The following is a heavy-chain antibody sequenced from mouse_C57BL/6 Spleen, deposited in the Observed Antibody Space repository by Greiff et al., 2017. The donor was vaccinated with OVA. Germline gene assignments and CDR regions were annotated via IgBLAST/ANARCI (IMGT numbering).Heavy chain of an antibody. CDR3: ARDTYGSLYFDY. V-gene: IGHV5-4*01. D-gene: IGHD1-1*01. Sequence: EVQGVESGGGLVKPGGSLKLSCAASGFTFSSYAMSWVRQTPEKRLEWVATISDGGSYTYYPDNVKGRFTISRDNAKNNLYLQMSHLKSEDTAMYYCARDTYGSLYFDYWGQGTTLTVSS. CDR2: ISDGGSYT. J-gene: IGHJ2*01. CDR1: GFTFSSYA.